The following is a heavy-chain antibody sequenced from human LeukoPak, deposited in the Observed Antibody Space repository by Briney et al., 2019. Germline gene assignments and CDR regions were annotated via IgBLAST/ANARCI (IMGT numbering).Heavy chain of an antibody. CDR3: ARVKPYYYMDV. CDR2: INHSGST. CDR1: GGSFSGYY. J-gene: IGHJ6*03. Sequence: NSSETLSLTCAVYGGSFSGYYWSWIRQPPGKGLEWIGEINHSGSTNYNPSLKSRVTISVDTSKNQFSLKLSSVTAADTAVYYCARVKPYYYMDVWGKGTTVTVSS. V-gene: IGHV4-34*01.